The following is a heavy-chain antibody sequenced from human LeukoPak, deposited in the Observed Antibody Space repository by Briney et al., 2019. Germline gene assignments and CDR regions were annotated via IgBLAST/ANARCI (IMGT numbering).Heavy chain of an antibody. CDR3: ARDPDSSGYYLHFDY. CDR2: ISGSGGST. CDR1: GFTFSSYA. V-gene: IGHV3-23*01. Sequence: PGGSLRLSCAASGFTFSSYAMSWVRQAPGKGLEWVSAISGSGGSTYYADSVKGRFTISRDNAKNSLYLQMNSLRAEDTAVYYCARDPDSSGYYLHFDYWGQGTLVTVSS. D-gene: IGHD3-22*01. J-gene: IGHJ4*02.